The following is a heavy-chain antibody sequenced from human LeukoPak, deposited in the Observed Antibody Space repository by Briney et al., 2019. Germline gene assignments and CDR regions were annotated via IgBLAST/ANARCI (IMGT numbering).Heavy chain of an antibody. J-gene: IGHJ4*02. CDR3: GRGFVLVPAAIPDY. CDR2: INSDGSST. V-gene: IGHV3-74*03. D-gene: IGHD2-2*01. CDR1: GFTFSNYW. Sequence: GGSLRLSCAASGFTFSNYWMHWVRHAPGKGLVWVSRINSDGSSTTYADSVKGRFTISRDNAKNTLYLQMNSLRAEDTAVYYCGRGFVLVPAAIPDYWGQGTLVTVSS.